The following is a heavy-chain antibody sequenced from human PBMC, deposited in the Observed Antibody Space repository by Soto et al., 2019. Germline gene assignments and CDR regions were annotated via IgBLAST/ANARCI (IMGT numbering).Heavy chain of an antibody. Sequence: GESLKISCKGSGYSFTSYWISWVRQMPGKGLEWMGRIDPSDSYTHYSPSFQGHVTISADKSISTAYLQWSSLKASDTAMYYCARSGFDMASAGTPYYGMDVWGQGTTLTVS. J-gene: IGHJ6*02. D-gene: IGHD6-13*01. CDR3: ARSGFDMASAGTPYYGMDV. CDR1: GYSFTSYW. CDR2: IDPSDSYT. V-gene: IGHV5-10-1*01.